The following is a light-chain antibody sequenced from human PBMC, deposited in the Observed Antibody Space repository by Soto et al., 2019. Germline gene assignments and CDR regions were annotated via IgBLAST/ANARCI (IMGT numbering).Light chain of an antibody. CDR1: SGHSSYI. CDR2: VEGSGNY. Sequence: QSVLTQSSSASASLGSSVKLTCTLSSGHSSYIIAWHQQQTGKAPRFLMTVEGSGNYNKGSGVPDRVSGSSAGADRYLTISNLQSEDEATYYCDTWHTNTQVFGGGTKLTVL. V-gene: IGLV4-60*03. CDR3: DTWHTNTQV. J-gene: IGLJ2*01.